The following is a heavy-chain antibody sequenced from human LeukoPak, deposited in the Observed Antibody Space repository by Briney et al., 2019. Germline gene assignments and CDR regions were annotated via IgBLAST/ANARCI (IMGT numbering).Heavy chain of an antibody. CDR3: ARVLHKRNYDSSGYYGY. CDR2: ISGSGGST. D-gene: IGHD3-22*01. J-gene: IGHJ4*02. Sequence: PGGSLRLSCAASGFTFSSYGMSWVRQAPGKGLEWVSAISGSGGSTYYADSVKGRFTISRDNAKNSLSLQMNSLRAEDTAVYYCARVLHKRNYDSSGYYGYWGQGTLVTVSS. CDR1: GFTFSSYG. V-gene: IGHV3-23*01.